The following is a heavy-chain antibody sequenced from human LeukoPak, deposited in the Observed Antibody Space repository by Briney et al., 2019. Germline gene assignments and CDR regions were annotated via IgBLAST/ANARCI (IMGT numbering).Heavy chain of an antibody. CDR1: GGSIISYY. D-gene: IGHD3-9*01. CDR2: MYYSGAT. J-gene: IGHJ4*02. V-gene: IGHV4-59*08. Sequence: SGTLSLTCTVSGGSIISYYWSWIRQPPGKGLEWIGYMYYSGATNYNPSLRSRVTMSVDTSMTHFSLQLSSVTVAGTAVYYCARSDVLTAYAMALWGQGTLVIVSS. CDR3: ARSDVLTAYAMAL.